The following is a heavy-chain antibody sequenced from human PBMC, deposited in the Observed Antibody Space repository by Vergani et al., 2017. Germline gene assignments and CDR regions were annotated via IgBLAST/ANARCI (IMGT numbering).Heavy chain of an antibody. D-gene: IGHD1-26*01. J-gene: IGHJ4*02. CDR1: GFTFSSYA. V-gene: IGHV3-23*01. Sequence: EVQLLESGGGLVQPGGSLRLSCAASGFTFSSYAMSWVRQAPGKGLEWVSAISGSGGSTYYADSVKGRFTISRDHSKNTLYLEMNSLRAEDTAVYYCAKDRYQYSGSYLVDYGGQGTLVTVSS. CDR3: AKDRYQYSGSYLVDY. CDR2: ISGSGGST.